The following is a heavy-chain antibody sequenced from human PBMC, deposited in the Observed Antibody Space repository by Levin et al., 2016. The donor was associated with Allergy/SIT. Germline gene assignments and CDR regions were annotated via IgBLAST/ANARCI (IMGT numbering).Heavy chain of an antibody. V-gene: IGHV3-9*01. D-gene: IGHD5-18*01. Sequence: WIRQPPGKGLEWVSTITWNSGFIGYADSVKGRFTISRDSARNSLYLQMNSLRPEDTAFYFCAKGLYSYGGVNDHWGLGTLVTVSS. J-gene: IGHJ4*02. CDR2: ITWNSGFI. CDR3: AKGLYSYGGVNDH.